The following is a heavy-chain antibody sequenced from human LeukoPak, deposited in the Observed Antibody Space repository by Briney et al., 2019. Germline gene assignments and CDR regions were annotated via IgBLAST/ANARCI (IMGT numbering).Heavy chain of an antibody. V-gene: IGHV3-23*01. J-gene: IGHJ3*02. CDR1: GFTFSTYA. D-gene: IGHD3-10*01. Sequence: GGSLRLSCAASGFTFSTYAMSWVRQAPGKGLQWVSTITDTGGLTYYPDSVKGRFTISRDNSKNTLYVQMNSLRAEDTAVYYCAKDFSGGWGVRRAFDIWGQGTVVTVSS. CDR3: AKDFSGGWGVRRAFDI. CDR2: ITDTGGLT.